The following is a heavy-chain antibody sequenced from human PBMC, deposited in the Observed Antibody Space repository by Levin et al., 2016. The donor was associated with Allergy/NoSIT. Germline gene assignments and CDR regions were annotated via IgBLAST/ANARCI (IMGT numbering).Heavy chain of an antibody. V-gene: IGHV1-69*13. CDR3: ARAPSSVGATRYFHYYGMDV. D-gene: IGHD1-26*01. CDR1: GGTLTNYA. Sequence: ASVKVSCKASGGTLTNYAINWVRQAPGQGLEWMGGIIPITGTANYAQKFQGRVTITADASTSTAHMELTSLRSEDTAVYYCARAPSSVGATRYFHYYGMDVWGQGTTVTVSS. J-gene: IGHJ6*02. CDR2: IIPITGTA.